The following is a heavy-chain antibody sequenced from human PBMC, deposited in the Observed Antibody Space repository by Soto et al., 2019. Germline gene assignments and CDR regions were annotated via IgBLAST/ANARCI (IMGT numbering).Heavy chain of an antibody. CDR2: IYYSGST. J-gene: IGHJ4*02. D-gene: IGHD2-21*02. CDR1: GGSISSYY. Sequence: SETLSLSCTVSGGSISSYYWSWIRQPPGKGLEWIGYIYYSGSTNYNPSLKSRVTISVDTSKNQFSLKLSSVTAADTAVYYCARMTFDDYFAYWGQGTLVTVSS. CDR3: ARMTFDDYFAY. V-gene: IGHV4-59*01.